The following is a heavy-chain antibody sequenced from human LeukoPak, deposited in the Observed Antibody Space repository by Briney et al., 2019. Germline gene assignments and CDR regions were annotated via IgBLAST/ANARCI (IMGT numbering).Heavy chain of an antibody. CDR2: INPNSGGT. CDR1: GYTFTGYY. Sequence: GASVKVSCKASGYTFTGYYMHWVRQAPGQGLEWMGWINPNSGGTNYAQKFQGRVTMTRDTSISTTYMELSRLTSDDTAMYYCATVTIAPGDYWGQGTLVTVSS. J-gene: IGHJ4*02. CDR3: ATVTIAPGDY. V-gene: IGHV1-2*02. D-gene: IGHD4-17*01.